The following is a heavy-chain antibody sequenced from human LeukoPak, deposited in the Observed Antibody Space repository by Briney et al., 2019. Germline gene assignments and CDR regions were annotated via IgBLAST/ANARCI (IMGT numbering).Heavy chain of an antibody. D-gene: IGHD6-6*01. Sequence: ASVKVSCKASGYTFTSYDINWVRQATGQGLEWMGWMNPNSGNTGYAQKFQGGVTMTRNTSISTAYMELSSPRSEDTAVYYCARGKAARRTNWFDPWGQGTLVTVSS. V-gene: IGHV1-8*01. CDR2: MNPNSGNT. CDR3: ARGKAARRTNWFDP. J-gene: IGHJ5*02. CDR1: GYTFTSYD.